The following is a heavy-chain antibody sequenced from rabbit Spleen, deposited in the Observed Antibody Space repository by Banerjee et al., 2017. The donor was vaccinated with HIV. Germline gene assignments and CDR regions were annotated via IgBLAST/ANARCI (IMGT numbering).Heavy chain of an antibody. CDR2: IYPGSGST. CDR3: ARDPSGNVDNFDL. V-gene: IGHV1S40*01. CDR1: GFSFSSSHY. Sequence: QSLEESGGGLVQPEGSLTLTCTASGFSFSSSHYMCWVRQAPGKGLEWIGCIYPGSGSTDYASWAKGRFTISKTSSTTVTLQMTSLTAADTATYFCARDPSGNVDNFDLWGPGTLVT. D-gene: IGHD1-1*01. J-gene: IGHJ4*01.